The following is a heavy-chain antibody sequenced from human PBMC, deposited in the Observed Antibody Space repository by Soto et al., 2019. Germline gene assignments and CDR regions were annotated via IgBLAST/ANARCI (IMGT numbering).Heavy chain of an antibody. CDR2: IIPIFGTA. J-gene: IGHJ6*02. CDR3: ARDSLTYYYGSGSSNMDV. D-gene: IGHD3-10*01. Sequence: ASVKVSCKASGGTFSSYAISWVRQAPGQGLEWMGGIIPIFGTANYAQKFQGRVTITADESTCTAYMELSSLRSEDTAVYYCARDSLTYYYGSGSSNMDVWGQGTTVTVSS. V-gene: IGHV1-69*13. CDR1: GGTFSSYA.